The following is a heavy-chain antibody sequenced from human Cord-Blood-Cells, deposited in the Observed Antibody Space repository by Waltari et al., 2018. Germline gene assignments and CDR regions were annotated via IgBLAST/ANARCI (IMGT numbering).Heavy chain of an antibody. CDR3: ARRGAARPFDY. Sequence: QLQLQESGPGLVKPSETLSLTCTVSGGSISSSSYYWGWIRQPPGKGLEWLGSIYYSGSTYYNPSLKSRVTISVDTSKNQFSLKLGSVTAADTAVYYCARRGAARPFDYWGQGTLVTVSS. CDR2: IYYSGST. D-gene: IGHD6-6*01. CDR1: GGSISSSSYY. V-gene: IGHV4-39*01. J-gene: IGHJ4*02.